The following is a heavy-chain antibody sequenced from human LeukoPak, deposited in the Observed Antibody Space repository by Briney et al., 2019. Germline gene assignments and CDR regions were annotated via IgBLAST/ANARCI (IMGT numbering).Heavy chain of an antibody. Sequence: GGSLRLSCAASGFTFSNYAMNWVRQAPGEGLEWVSAIGGSRGNTYYADSVRGRFTISRDNSKNTLYLQMNSLRPEDTAVYYCATLHLGSSWRPFDYWGQGTLVTVSS. J-gene: IGHJ4*02. CDR3: ATLHLGSSWRPFDY. V-gene: IGHV3-23*01. CDR1: GFTFSNYA. CDR2: IGGSRGNT. D-gene: IGHD6-13*01.